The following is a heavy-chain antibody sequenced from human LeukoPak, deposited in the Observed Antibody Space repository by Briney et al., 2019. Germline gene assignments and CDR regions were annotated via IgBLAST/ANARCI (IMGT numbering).Heavy chain of an antibody. CDR2: INPNSGGT. J-gene: IGHJ4*02. V-gene: IGHV1-2*06. Sequence: ASVKVSCKASGYTFTGYYMHWVRQAPGQGLEWMGRINPNSGGTNYAQKFQGRVTMTRDTSISTGYMELSRLRSDDTAVYYCARDLKFGYSSSWYTYWGQGTLVTVSS. CDR1: GYTFTGYY. CDR3: ARDLKFGYSSSWYTY. D-gene: IGHD6-13*01.